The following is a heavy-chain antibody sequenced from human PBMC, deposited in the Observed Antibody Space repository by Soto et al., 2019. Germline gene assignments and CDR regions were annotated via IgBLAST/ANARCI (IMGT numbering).Heavy chain of an antibody. J-gene: IGHJ4*02. V-gene: IGHV4-59*01. CDR1: GGSISSYY. D-gene: IGHD6-13*01. CDR2: IYYSGST. Sequence: SETLSLTCTVSGGSISSYYWSWIRQPPGKGLEWIGYIYYSGSTNYNPSLKIRVTISVDTSKNQFSLKLSSVTAADTAVYYCGRGTIAAAGQGDFDYWGQGTLVTVSS. CDR3: GRGTIAAAGQGDFDY.